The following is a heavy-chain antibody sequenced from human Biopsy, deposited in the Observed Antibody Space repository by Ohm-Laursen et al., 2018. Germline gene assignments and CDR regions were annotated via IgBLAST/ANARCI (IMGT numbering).Heavy chain of an antibody. Sequence: ASVKVSCKVSAYSFGDHRIHWVRQAPGQGLEWMGWIDTKSGGTNYAQKFQGRVTMTRDTSISTTYMELRRLTSDDTAVFYCARELGDFWGGRQFDFWGQGTLVIVSS. CDR3: ARELGDFWGGRQFDF. V-gene: IGHV1-2*02. D-gene: IGHD3-3*01. CDR1: AYSFGDHR. CDR2: IDTKSGGT. J-gene: IGHJ5*01.